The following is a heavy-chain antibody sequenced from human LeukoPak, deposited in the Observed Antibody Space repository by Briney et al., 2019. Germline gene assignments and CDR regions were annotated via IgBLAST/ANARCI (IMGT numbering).Heavy chain of an antibody. CDR3: ARIRSFGSGWYNNWFDP. Sequence: GGSLRLSCAASGFTFSSYAMSWVRQAPGKGLEWVSAISGSGGSTYYADSVKGRFTISRDNSKNTLYLQMNSLRAEDTAVYYCARIRSFGSGWYNNWFDPWGQGTLVTVSS. D-gene: IGHD6-19*01. J-gene: IGHJ5*02. V-gene: IGHV3-23*01. CDR2: ISGSGGST. CDR1: GFTFSSYA.